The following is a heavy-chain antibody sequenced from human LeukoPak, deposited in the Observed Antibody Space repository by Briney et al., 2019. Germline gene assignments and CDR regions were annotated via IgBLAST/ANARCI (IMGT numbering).Heavy chain of an antibody. Sequence: GRSLRLSCAASGFTFSSYGMHWVRQAPGKGLEWVAVISYDGSIKYYADSVKGRFTISRDNSKNTLYLQMNSLRAEDTAVYYCAKDFTDRSDYWGQGTLVTVSS. J-gene: IGHJ4*02. CDR1: GFTFSSYG. CDR3: AKDFTDRSDY. D-gene: IGHD1-14*01. V-gene: IGHV3-30*18. CDR2: ISYDGSIK.